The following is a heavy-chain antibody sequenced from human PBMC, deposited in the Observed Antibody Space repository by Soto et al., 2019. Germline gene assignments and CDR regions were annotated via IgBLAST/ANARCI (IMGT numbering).Heavy chain of an antibody. D-gene: IGHD1-1*01. CDR1: GGSINYYY. Sequence: QVQLQESGPGLVKPSETPSLTCTVSGGSINYYYWSWMRQSPGKGLEWIGYIYYDGITDYNPSLRSRATISVDTSKNQFSMNLRSVTAAYTALYYCARWNEGLDYWGQGALVTVSS. V-gene: IGHV4-59*01. CDR3: ARWNEGLDY. CDR2: IYYDGIT. J-gene: IGHJ4*02.